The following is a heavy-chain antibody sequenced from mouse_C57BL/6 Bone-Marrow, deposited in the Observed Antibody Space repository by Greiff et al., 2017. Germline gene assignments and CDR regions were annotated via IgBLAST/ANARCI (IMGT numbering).Heavy chain of an antibody. J-gene: IGHJ4*01. CDR1: GFTFSSSA. CDR2: ISRGGDYI. V-gene: IGHV5-9-1*02. D-gene: IGHD2-3*01. Sequence: EVKLMESGEGLVKPGGSLKLSCAASGFTFSSSAMSWVRQTPENRLEWVAYISRGGDYIYYADTVTGRFTISIDNARNTLYLQMSSRKSEDTAMYYCTRDGGDGSMDYWGQGTSVTVSS. CDR3: TRDGGDGSMDY.